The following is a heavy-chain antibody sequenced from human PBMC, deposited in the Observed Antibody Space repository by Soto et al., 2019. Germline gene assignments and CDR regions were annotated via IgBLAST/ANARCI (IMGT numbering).Heavy chain of an antibody. V-gene: IGHV4-34*01. CDR3: ARANRRYCSSTSCYYLGNYYYYYMDV. J-gene: IGHJ6*03. CDR2: INHSGST. D-gene: IGHD2-2*01. CDR1: GGSFSGYY. Sequence: PSETLSLTCAVYGGSFSGYYWSWIRQPPGKGLEWIGEINHSGSTNYNPSLKSRVTISVDTSKNQFSLKLSSVTAADTAVYYCARANRRYCSSTSCYYLGNYYYYYMDVWGKGTTVTVSS.